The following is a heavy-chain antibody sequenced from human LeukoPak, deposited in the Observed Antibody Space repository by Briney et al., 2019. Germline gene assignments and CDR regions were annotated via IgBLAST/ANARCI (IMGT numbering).Heavy chain of an antibody. J-gene: IGHJ6*03. D-gene: IGHD6-19*01. CDR3: ARGDSSGWYGPYYYYYMDV. CDR2: IYYSGST. CDR1: GGSISSYY. Sequence: SETLSLTCAVSGGSISSYYWSWIRQPPGKGLEWIGYIYYSGSTNYNPSLKSRVTISVDTSKNQFSLKLSSVTAADTAVYYCARGDSSGWYGPYYYYYMDVWGKGTTVTISS. V-gene: IGHV4-59*01.